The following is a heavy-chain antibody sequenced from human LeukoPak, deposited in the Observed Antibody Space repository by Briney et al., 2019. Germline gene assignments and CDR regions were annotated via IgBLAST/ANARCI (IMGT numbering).Heavy chain of an antibody. V-gene: IGHV4-59*01. CDR3: ASLRHYYDSGGYYYGYFQH. D-gene: IGHD3-22*01. CDR1: GGSISSYY. Sequence: PSETLSLTCTVSGGSISSYYWSWIRQPPGKGLEWIGYIYYSGSTNYNPSLKSRVTISVDTSKNQFSLKLSSVTAADTAVYYCASLRHYYDSGGYYYGYFQHWGQGTLVTVSS. J-gene: IGHJ1*01. CDR2: IYYSGST.